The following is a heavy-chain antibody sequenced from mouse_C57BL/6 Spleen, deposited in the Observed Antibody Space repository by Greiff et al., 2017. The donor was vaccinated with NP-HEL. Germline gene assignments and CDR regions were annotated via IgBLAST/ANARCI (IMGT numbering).Heavy chain of an antibody. CDR3: ARSLYYSGSSYLYAMDY. V-gene: IGHV1-22*01. Sequence: EVQLQQSGPELVKPGASVKMSCKASGYTFTDYNMHWVKQSHGKSLEWIGYINPNNGGTSYNQKFKGKATLTVNKSSSTAYMELRSLTSEDSAVYDGARSLYYSGSSYLYAMDYWSQGTSVTVSS. CDR1: GYTFTDYN. D-gene: IGHD1-1*01. CDR2: INPNNGGT. J-gene: IGHJ4*01.